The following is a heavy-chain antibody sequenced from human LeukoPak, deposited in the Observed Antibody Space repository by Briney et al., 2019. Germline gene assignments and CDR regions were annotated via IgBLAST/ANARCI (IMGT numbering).Heavy chain of an antibody. CDR1: GFTFSSYS. D-gene: IGHD3-10*01. J-gene: IGHJ4*02. Sequence: GGSLRLSCAASGFTFSSYSMNWVRQAPGKGLEWVSSISSSSSYIYYADSVKGRFTISRDNAKNSLYLQMNSLRAEDTAVYYCARDSVREGGSGSYFRDPQFDYWGQGTLVTVSS. V-gene: IGHV3-21*01. CDR3: ARDSVREGGSGSYFRDPQFDY. CDR2: ISSSSSYI.